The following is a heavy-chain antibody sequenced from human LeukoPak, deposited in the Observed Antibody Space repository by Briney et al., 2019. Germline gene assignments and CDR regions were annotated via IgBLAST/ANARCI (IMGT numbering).Heavy chain of an antibody. D-gene: IGHD5-18*01. J-gene: IGHJ4*02. CDR2: MNPNSGNT. Sequence: ASVKVSCNASGYTFTSYDINWVRQATGQGLEWMGWMNPNSGNTGYAQKFQGRVTMTRNTSISTAYMELSSLRSEDTAVYYCARGRIGGYSYGYDLDYWGQGTLVTVSS. CDR1: GYTFTSYD. CDR3: ARGRIGGYSYGYDLDY. V-gene: IGHV1-8*01.